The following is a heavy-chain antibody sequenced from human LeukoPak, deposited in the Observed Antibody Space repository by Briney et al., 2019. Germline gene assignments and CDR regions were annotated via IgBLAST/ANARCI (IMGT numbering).Heavy chain of an antibody. CDR2: IKSKTAGGTT. CDR1: GFTFSNAW. CDR3: TTLGK. J-gene: IGHJ4*02. Sequence: PGGSLRLSCAASGFTFSNAWMNWVPQAAGKGLEWVGRIKSKTAGGTTDYAAPVKGRFTISRDDSKNTLYLQMNSLKTEDTAVYYCTTLGKWGQGTLVTVSS. V-gene: IGHV3-15*07. D-gene: IGHD7-27*01.